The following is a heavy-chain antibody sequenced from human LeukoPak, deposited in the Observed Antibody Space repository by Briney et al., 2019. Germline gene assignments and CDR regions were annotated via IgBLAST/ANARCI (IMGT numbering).Heavy chain of an antibody. CDR3: ARGLGDHYDSIKTRFDP. V-gene: IGHV4-61*01. CDR2: IYYSGCT. D-gene: IGHD3-22*01. CDR1: GGSVSSGIYY. J-gene: IGHJ5*02. Sequence: SETLSLTCTVSGGSVSSGIYYWSWIRQPPGKGLEWIGYIYYSGCTNYNPPLKSRVTISVDTSKNQFSLRLSSVTAADTAVYYCARGLGDHYDSIKTRFDPWGQGTLVTVSS.